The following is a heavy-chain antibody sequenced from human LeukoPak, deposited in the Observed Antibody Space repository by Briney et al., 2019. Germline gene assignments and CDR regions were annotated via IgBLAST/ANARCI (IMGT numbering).Heavy chain of an antibody. CDR1: GYTLSNYG. J-gene: IGHJ4*02. V-gene: IGHV1-18*01. CDR2: ISVYNGNT. Sequence: ASVKVSCKASGYTLSNYGFSWVRQAPGQGLEWMGWISVYNGNTNYAQKFQGRVTMTTDTSTRTAFMELRSLRSDDTAVYFCARDEGSGYDSLDYWGQGTLVTVSS. CDR3: ARDEGSGYDSLDY. D-gene: IGHD5-12*01.